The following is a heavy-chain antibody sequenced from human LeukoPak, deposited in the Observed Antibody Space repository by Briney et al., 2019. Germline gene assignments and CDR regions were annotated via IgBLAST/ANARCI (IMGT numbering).Heavy chain of an antibody. V-gene: IGHV3-30-3*01. Sequence: PGGSLRLSCAASGFTFSYYAMHWVRQAPGKGLEWAAIMSSDGNNKYYADSVRGRFTISRDNSNNTLYLQMNSLRPEDTAVYYCAKDSGLDYRYGLFDYWGQGTLVTVSS. CDR1: GFTFSYYA. J-gene: IGHJ4*02. D-gene: IGHD5-18*01. CDR2: MSSDGNNK. CDR3: AKDSGLDYRYGLFDY.